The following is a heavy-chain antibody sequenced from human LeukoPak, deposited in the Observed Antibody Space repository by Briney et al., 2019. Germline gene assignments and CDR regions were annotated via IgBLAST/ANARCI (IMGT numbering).Heavy chain of an antibody. CDR2: MYSAGTT. D-gene: IGHD2-21*01. J-gene: IGHJ3*02. CDR3: AREDSRDDAFDI. Sequence: GGSLRLSCGASGFTFRSYAIRSVRQAPGKGLERVSVMYSAGTTYYGDAVKGRFTICRDNTKNALYLQMNSLSAEDTAVYYCAREDSRDDAFDIWGQGTMVTVSS. V-gene: IGHV3-66*01. CDR1: GFTFRSYA.